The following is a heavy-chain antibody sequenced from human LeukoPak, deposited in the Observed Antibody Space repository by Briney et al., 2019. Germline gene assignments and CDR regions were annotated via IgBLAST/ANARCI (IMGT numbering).Heavy chain of an antibody. CDR3: AREHDSSGYYDRFQH. CDR1: GYTFTGYY. CDR2: INPNSGGT. V-gene: IGHV1-2*02. Sequence: ASVKVSCKASGYTFTGYYMHWVRQAPGQGLEWMGWINPNSGGTNYAQKFQGRVTMTRDTSINTAYMELSRLRSDDTAVYYCAREHDSSGYYDRFQHWGQGTLVTVSS. D-gene: IGHD3-22*01. J-gene: IGHJ1*01.